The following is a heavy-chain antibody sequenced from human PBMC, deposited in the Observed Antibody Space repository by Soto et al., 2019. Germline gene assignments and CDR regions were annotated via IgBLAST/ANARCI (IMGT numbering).Heavy chain of an antibody. CDR1: GGTFSSYT. Sequence: SVKVSCKASGGTFSSYTISWVRQAPGQGLEWMGRIIPILGIANYAQKFQGRVTITADKSTSTAYMELSSLRSEDTAVYYCARDMGINAFDIWGQGTMVTVSS. CDR3: ARDMGINAFDI. CDR2: IIPILGIA. J-gene: IGHJ3*02. D-gene: IGHD1-20*01. V-gene: IGHV1-69*04.